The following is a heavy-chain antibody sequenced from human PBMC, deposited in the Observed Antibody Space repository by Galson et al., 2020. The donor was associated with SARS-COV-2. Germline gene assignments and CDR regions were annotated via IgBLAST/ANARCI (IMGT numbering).Heavy chain of an antibody. CDR3: ARGHYGMDV. Sequence: SCEASGFTLNKHWMTWIRQAPGKGLEWVANIKSDGSEKYYADSVEGRVTISRDNAKNSLYLQMSSLRADDTALYYCARGHYGMDVWGQGTTVTVSS. CDR1: GFTLNKHW. CDR2: IKSDGSEK. J-gene: IGHJ6*02. V-gene: IGHV3-7*01.